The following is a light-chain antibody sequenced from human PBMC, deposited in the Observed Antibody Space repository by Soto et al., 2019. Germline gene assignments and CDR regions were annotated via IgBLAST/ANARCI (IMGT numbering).Light chain of an antibody. Sequence: DLQMTQSPSSLSASVGDRVTITCRASQSISSYLNWYQQKPGKAPKLLIYAASSLQSGVPSRFRGSGSGTDFTLTISSLQPEDFATYYCQQSYSTLGTFGQGTKVEIK. CDR3: QQSYSTLGT. CDR1: QSISSY. V-gene: IGKV1-39*01. CDR2: AAS. J-gene: IGKJ1*01.